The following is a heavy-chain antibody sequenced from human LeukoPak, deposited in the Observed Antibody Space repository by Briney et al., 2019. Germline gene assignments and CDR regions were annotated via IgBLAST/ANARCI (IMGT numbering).Heavy chain of an antibody. CDR2: IYYTGST. J-gene: IGHJ5*02. CDR1: GGSVSSYY. Sequence: SETLSLTCTVSGGSVSSYYWNWIRQPPGKGLEWIGYIYYTGSTNYNPSLKSRVTISVETSKNQFSLKLKSVTAADTAVYYCARGGYYGSGNDFRFDPWGQGTLVTVSS. V-gene: IGHV4-59*02. D-gene: IGHD3-10*01. CDR3: ARGGYYGSGNDFRFDP.